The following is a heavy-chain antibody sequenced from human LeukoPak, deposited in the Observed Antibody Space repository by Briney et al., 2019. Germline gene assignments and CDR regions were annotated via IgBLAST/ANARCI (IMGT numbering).Heavy chain of an antibody. CDR3: ARQYCSGGSCYFDY. Sequence: SETLSLTCTVSGGSISSSSYYWGWIRQPPGKGLEWIGSIYYSGSTYYNPSLKSRVTISVDTSKNQFSLKLSSVTAADTAVYYCARQYCSGGSCYFDYWGQGTLVTVSS. CDR2: IYYSGST. CDR1: GGSISSSSYY. D-gene: IGHD2-15*01. V-gene: IGHV4-39*01. J-gene: IGHJ4*02.